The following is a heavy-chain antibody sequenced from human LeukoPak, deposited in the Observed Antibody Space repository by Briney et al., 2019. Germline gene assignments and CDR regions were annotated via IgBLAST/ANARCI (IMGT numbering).Heavy chain of an antibody. J-gene: IGHJ6*03. CDR2: ISASGGST. D-gene: IGHD3-10*01. V-gene: IGHV3-23*01. CDR3: AKVMKGSERLTMVRGVIIKTAGLYYMDV. CDR1: GFTFGSHT. Sequence: GGSLRLSCAASGFTFGSHTMNWVRQAPGKGLEWVSSISASGGSTNYADSVKGRFTISRDNSKNTVYLQMNSLRAEDTAVYYCAKVMKGSERLTMVRGVIIKTAGLYYMDVWGKGTTVTVSS.